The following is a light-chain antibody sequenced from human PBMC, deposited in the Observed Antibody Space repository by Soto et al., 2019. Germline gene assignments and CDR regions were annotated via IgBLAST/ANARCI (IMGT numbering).Light chain of an antibody. CDR3: QQYHVWPKWT. V-gene: IGKV3D-15*01. J-gene: IGKJ1*01. Sequence: IVMTQSPATLSVSPGEGATLSCRASESVSISLAWYQHKPGQPPRLLIHGASTRASGVPPRFSCSGSGTDFTLTISSLQSEDYAVYFCQQYHVWPKWTFGQGTKVEI. CDR1: ESVSIS. CDR2: GAS.